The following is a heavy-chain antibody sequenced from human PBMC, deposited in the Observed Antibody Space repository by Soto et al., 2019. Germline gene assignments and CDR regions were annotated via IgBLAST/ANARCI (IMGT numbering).Heavy chain of an antibody. CDR1: GYSFTSYW. CDR3: ARFSSGYDFWSGYPTDFDY. CDR2: IYPGDSDT. Sequence: GESLKISCKGSGYSFTSYWIGWVRQMPGKGLEWMGIIYPGDSDTRYSPSFQGQVTISADKSISTAYLQWSSLKASDTAMYYCARFSSGYDFWSGYPTDFDYWGQGTLVTVSS. V-gene: IGHV5-51*01. J-gene: IGHJ4*02. D-gene: IGHD3-3*01.